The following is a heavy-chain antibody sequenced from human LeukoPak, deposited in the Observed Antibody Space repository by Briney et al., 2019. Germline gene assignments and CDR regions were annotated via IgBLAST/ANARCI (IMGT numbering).Heavy chain of an antibody. Sequence: SVKVSCKASGGTFSSYAISWVRQAPGQGLEWMGGIIPIFGTANYAQKFQGRVTITADESTSTAYMELSSLRSEDTAVYYCASRLHKNYGPFDYWGQGTLVTVSS. V-gene: IGHV1-69*13. D-gene: IGHD3-10*01. J-gene: IGHJ4*02. CDR1: GGTFSSYA. CDR3: ASRLHKNYGPFDY. CDR2: IIPIFGTA.